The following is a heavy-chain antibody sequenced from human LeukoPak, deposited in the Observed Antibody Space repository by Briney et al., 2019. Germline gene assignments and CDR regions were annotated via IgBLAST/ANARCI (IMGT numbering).Heavy chain of an antibody. CDR3: ARDKIAVAGDAFDI. CDR2: IYTSGST. CDR1: GGSISSGSYY. J-gene: IGHJ3*02. Sequence: PSQTLSLTCTVSGGSISSGSYYWSWIRQPAGKGLEWIGRIYTSGSTNYNPSLKSRVTISVDTSKNQFSLKLSSVTAADTAVYYCARDKIAVAGDAFDIWGQGTMVTVSS. V-gene: IGHV4-61*02. D-gene: IGHD6-19*01.